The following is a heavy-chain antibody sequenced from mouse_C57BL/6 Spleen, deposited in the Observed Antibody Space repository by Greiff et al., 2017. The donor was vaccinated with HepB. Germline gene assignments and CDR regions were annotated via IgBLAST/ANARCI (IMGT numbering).Heavy chain of an antibody. CDR1: GYTFTSYW. J-gene: IGHJ3*01. D-gene: IGHD1-1*01. Sequence: EVQLQESGTVLARPGASVKMSCKTSGYTFTSYWMHWVKQRPGQGLEWIGAIYPGNSDTSYNQKFKGKAKLTAVTSASTAYMELSSLTNEDSAVYYCTFYYYGSSPWFAYWGQGTLVTVSA. CDR2: IYPGNSDT. V-gene: IGHV1-5*01. CDR3: TFYYYGSSPWFAY.